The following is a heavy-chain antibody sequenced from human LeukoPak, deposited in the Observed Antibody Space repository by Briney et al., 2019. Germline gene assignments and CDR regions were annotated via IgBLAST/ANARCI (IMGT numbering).Heavy chain of an antibody. CDR3: EAYGSV. D-gene: IGHD3-10*01. CDR2: IKEDGSET. J-gene: IGHJ4*02. V-gene: IGHV3-7*03. CDR1: GLIFSNYW. Sequence: GGSLRVSCAASGLIFSNYWMTWVRQAPGKGLEWVANIKEDGSETYYVDSVKGRFTISRDNDKNTLYLQMNSLRAEDTAVYYCEAYGSVWGQGTLVIVSS.